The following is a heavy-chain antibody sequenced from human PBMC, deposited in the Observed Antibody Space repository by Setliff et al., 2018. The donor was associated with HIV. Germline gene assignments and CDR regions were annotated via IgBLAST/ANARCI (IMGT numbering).Heavy chain of an antibody. CDR1: GFTFSYYW. Sequence: GGSLRLSCETSGFTFSYYWMHWVRQAPGKGLVWVSRINSDGSSTSYADSVKGRFTNSRDNAKNTLFLQMKSLRAEDTAVYYCARDSESGRFVVVTAPYYYMDVWGKGTTVTVSS. V-gene: IGHV3-74*01. D-gene: IGHD2-21*02. J-gene: IGHJ6*03. CDR3: ARDSESGRFVVVTAPYYYMDV. CDR2: INSDGSST.